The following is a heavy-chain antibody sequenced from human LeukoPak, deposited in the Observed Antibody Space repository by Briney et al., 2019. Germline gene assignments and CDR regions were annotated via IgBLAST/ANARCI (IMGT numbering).Heavy chain of an antibody. CDR1: GFTFSNYA. Sequence: PGGSLRLSCAASGFTFSNYAIHWVRQAPGKGLEWVAVISYDGSNKYYADSVKGRFTISRDNSKNTLYLQVNSLRAEDTAVYCCVPSEPSSSWIRPDYWGQGTLVTVSS. D-gene: IGHD6-13*01. CDR3: VPSEPSSSWIRPDY. CDR2: ISYDGSNK. J-gene: IGHJ4*02. V-gene: IGHV3-30-3*01.